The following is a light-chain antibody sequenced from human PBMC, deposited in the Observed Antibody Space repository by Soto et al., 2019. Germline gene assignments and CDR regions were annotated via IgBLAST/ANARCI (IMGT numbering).Light chain of an antibody. CDR1: QNVSSNL. CDR2: GAS. J-gene: IGKJ1*01. CDR3: QKYGNFWT. Sequence: TVLTQSPGTLSLSPGERATLSCRASQNVSSNLLVWYQQHPGQAPXLLIYGASSRATGIPDRFTDIGSGTDFSLPIRRLEPDDFAVDDCQKYGNFWTFGQGTKVDIK. V-gene: IGKV3-20*01.